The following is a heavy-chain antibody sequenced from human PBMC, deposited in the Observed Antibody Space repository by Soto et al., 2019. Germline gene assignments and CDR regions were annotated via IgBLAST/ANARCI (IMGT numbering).Heavy chain of an antibody. CDR3: ARGPPYYDFWSGHFNWGNWFDP. J-gene: IGHJ5*02. CDR1: GGSFSGYY. D-gene: IGHD3-3*01. Sequence: SETLSLACAVYGGSFSGYYWSWIRQPPGKGLEWIGEINHSGSTNYNPSLKSRVTISVDTSKNQFSLKLSSVTAADTAVYYCARGPPYYDFWSGHFNWGNWFDPWGQGTLVTVSS. V-gene: IGHV4-34*01. CDR2: INHSGST.